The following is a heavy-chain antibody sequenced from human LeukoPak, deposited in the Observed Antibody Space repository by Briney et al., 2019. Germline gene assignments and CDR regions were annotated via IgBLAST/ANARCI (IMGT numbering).Heavy chain of an antibody. CDR2: INPRGGST. D-gene: IGHD1-14*01. Sequence: GASVKVSCKASGYTFTSYYMHWVRQAPGQGLEWMGIINPRGGSTSYAQKFQGRVTMTRDTSTSTVYMELSSLRSEDTAVYYCARSPGPRLEYFQHWGQGTLVTVSS. CDR3: ARSPGPRLEYFQH. CDR1: GYTFTSYY. J-gene: IGHJ1*01. V-gene: IGHV1-46*01.